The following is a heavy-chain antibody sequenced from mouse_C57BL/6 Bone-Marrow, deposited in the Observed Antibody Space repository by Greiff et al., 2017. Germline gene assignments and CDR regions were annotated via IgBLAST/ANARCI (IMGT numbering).Heavy chain of an antibody. CDR1: GFSLTSYA. Sequence: VMLVESGPGLVAPSQSLSITCTVSGFSLTSYAISWVRQPPGKGLEWLGVIWTGGGTNYNSAIKSRLSISQDNSKSQVFLKMHSLQTDDTARYYCARIPYGSSSWFAYWGQGTLVTVSA. D-gene: IGHD1-1*01. V-gene: IGHV2-9-1*01. CDR2: IWTGGGT. CDR3: ARIPYGSSSWFAY. J-gene: IGHJ3*01.